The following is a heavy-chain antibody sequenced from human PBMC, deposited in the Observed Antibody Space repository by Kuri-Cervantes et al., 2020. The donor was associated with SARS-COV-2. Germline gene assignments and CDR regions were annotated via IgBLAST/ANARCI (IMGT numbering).Heavy chain of an antibody. D-gene: IGHD2/OR15-2a*01. CDR3: STISGDWYGMDV. CDR1: GGSFSGYY. CDR2: INHSGST. J-gene: IGHJ6*02. Sequence: SQTLSLTCAVYGGSFSGYYWSWIRQPPGKGLEWIGEINHSGSTNYNPSLKSRVTISVDTSKNQFSLKLSSVTAADTAAYYCSTISGDWYGMDVWGQGTTVTVSS. V-gene: IGHV4-34*03.